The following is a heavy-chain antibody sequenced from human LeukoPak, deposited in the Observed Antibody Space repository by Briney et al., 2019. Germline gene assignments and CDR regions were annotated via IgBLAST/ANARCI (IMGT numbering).Heavy chain of an antibody. V-gene: IGHV3-53*01. J-gene: IGHJ4*02. CDR1: GFTVSEKY. Sequence: GGSLRLSCAASGFTVSEKYMSWVRQAPGKGLEWVSVIYSGGGSYYADSVKGRFTISRDNAKNSLYLQMNSLRAEDTAVYYCARGILGLDYWGQGTLVTVSS. CDR3: ARGILGLDY. CDR2: IYSGGGS.